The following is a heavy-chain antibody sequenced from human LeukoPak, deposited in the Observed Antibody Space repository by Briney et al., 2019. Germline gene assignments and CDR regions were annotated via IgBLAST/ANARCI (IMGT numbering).Heavy chain of an antibody. CDR1: GFTFSSYW. D-gene: IGHD3-3*01. CDR3: ARGPTYYDFWSGYQPGSDAFDI. J-gene: IGHJ3*02. V-gene: IGHV3-7*01. Sequence: GGSLRLSCAASGFTFSSYWMSWVRQAPGKGLEWVANIKQDGSEKYYVDSVKGRFTISRDNAKNSLYLQMNSLRAEDTAVYYCARGPTYYDFWSGYQPGSDAFDIWGQGTMVTVSS. CDR2: IKQDGSEK.